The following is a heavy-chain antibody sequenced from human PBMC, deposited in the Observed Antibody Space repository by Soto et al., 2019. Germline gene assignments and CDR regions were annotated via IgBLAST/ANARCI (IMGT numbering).Heavy chain of an antibody. Sequence: GGSLRLSCAASGFTVSSNYMSWVRQAPGKGLEWVSVIYSGGSTYYADSVKGRFTISRDNSKNTLYLQMNSLRAEDTAVYYCARESRSYGGNSAYYYYGMEVRGQGTTVTVSS. J-gene: IGHJ6*02. V-gene: IGHV3-66*01. CDR3: ARESRSYGGNSAYYYYGMEV. CDR2: IYSGGST. CDR1: GFTVSSNY. D-gene: IGHD4-17*01.